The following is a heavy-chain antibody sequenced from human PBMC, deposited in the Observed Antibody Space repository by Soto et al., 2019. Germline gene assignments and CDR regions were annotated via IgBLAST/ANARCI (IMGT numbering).Heavy chain of an antibody. CDR2: INPSGGST. Sequence: QVQLVQSGAEVKKPGASVKLSCKSSEYTFTDYYIHWVRQAPGQGLEWMGLINPSGGSTSYAQKFQGRVTTTRDTSTSTVYMELGSVTSEDTSVYYCATAAYSTSWYDFWGQGTLVTVSS. J-gene: IGHJ5*01. D-gene: IGHD6-13*01. CDR1: EYTFTDYY. CDR3: ATAAYSTSWYDF. V-gene: IGHV1-46*01.